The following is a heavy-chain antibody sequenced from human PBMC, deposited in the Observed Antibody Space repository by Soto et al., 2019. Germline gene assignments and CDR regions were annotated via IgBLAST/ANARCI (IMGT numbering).Heavy chain of an antibody. Sequence: QVQLVESGGGVVQPGRSLRLSCEASGFTFSSYAMYWVRQAPGKGLEWVAVISYDGSKKYYADSVKGRFTISRDNSKNTLYVHMNSLRAEVSAVYYCAKGPLDSSGYDLYWYFDLWSRGTLVIFSS. D-gene: IGHD3-22*01. CDR2: ISYDGSKK. J-gene: IGHJ2*01. CDR3: AKGPLDSSGYDLYWYFDL. CDR1: GFTFSSYA. V-gene: IGHV3-30-3*01.